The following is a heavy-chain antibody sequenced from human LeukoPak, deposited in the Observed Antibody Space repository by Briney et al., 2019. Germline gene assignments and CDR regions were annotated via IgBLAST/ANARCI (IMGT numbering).Heavy chain of an antibody. CDR2: IYYSGST. D-gene: IGHD3-10*01. V-gene: IGHV4-39*07. J-gene: IGHJ5*02. CDR3: ARVLITMVRGVIITPYNWFDP. Sequence: SETLSLTCTVSGGSISRYYWSWIRQPPGKGLEWIGSIYYSGSTYYNPSLKSRVTISVDTSKNQFSLKLSSVTAADTAVYYYARVLITMVRGVIITPYNWFDPWGQGTLVTVSS. CDR1: GGSISRYY.